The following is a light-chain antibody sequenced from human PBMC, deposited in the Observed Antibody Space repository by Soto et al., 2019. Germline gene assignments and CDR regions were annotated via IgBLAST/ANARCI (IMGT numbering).Light chain of an antibody. CDR2: YAS. V-gene: IGKV3-15*01. CDR3: QQFYTWPVT. Sequence: EIVMTQSPATPSVSPGEGVTFSCRASEGVRNMLAWYQHKPGQPPRLLVSYASAGATGVPARFSGSGSGTEFTLTINSLQSEDVALYYCQQFYTWPVTFGGGTKVEIK. CDR1: EGVRNM. J-gene: IGKJ4*01.